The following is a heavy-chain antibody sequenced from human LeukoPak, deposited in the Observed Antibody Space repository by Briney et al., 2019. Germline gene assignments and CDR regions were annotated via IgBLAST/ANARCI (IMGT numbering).Heavy chain of an antibody. CDR1: GLTVSNNY. J-gene: IGHJ3*02. CDR2: IYSGGRT. CDR3: VNYYDSSGPTAGAFDI. Sequence: PGGSLRLSCAVSGLTVSNNYVSWVRQAPGKGLEWVSVIYSGGRTYYADSVKGRFTISRDNSKNTLYLQMNSLRAEDTAMYYGVNYYDSSGPTAGAFDIWGQGTMVTVSS. V-gene: IGHV3-53*01. D-gene: IGHD3-22*01.